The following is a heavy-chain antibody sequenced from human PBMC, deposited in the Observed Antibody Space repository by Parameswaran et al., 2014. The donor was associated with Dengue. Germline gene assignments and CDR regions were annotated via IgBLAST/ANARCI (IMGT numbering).Heavy chain of an antibody. CDR3: ARDRGTGTWFDP. Sequence: WVRQAPGQGLEWMGWISAYNGNTNYAQKLQGRVTMTTDTSTSTAYMELRSLRSDDTAVYYCARDRGTGTWFDPWGQGTLVTVSS. D-gene: IGHD1-7*01. J-gene: IGHJ5*02. V-gene: IGHV1-18*01. CDR2: ISAYNGNT.